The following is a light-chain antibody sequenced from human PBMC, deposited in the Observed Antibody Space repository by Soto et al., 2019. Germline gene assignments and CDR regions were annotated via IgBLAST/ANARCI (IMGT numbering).Light chain of an antibody. CDR1: QNIRSW. CDR2: DAS. Sequence: DMPMTQSPTTLSASVGDRVTITCRASQNIRSWLAWYQQKPGKAPKVLIYDASTLESGVPSRFSGSGFGTEFTLTISSLHPDDFSTYYCQHYNGYFGQGTKLEIK. CDR3: QHYNGY. V-gene: IGKV1-5*01. J-gene: IGKJ2*01.